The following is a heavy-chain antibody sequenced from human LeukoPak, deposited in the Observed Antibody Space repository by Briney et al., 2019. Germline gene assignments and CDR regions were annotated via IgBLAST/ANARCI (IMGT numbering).Heavy chain of an antibody. Sequence: SVKVSCKASGGTFISYTISWVRQAPGQGLEWMGRIIPILGIANYAQKFQGRVTITADKSTSTAYMELSSLRSEDTAVYYCARWDDSTAYDYWGQGTLVTVSS. CDR1: GGTFISYT. CDR2: IIPILGIA. J-gene: IGHJ4*02. D-gene: IGHD3-22*01. V-gene: IGHV1-69*02. CDR3: ARWDDSTAYDY.